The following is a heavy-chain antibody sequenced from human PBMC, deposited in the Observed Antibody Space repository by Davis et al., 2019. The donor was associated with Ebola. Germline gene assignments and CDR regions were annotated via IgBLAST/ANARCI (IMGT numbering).Heavy chain of an antibody. CDR1: GGSISSYY. CDR3: ARHPHCSGGSCYSKAFDI. CDR2: IYTSGST. Sequence: PSETLSLTCTVSGGSISSYYWSWIRQPAGKGLEWIGRIYTSGSTNYNPSLKSRVTMSVDTSKNQFSLKLSSVTAADTAVYYCARHPHCSGGSCYSKAFDIWGQGTMVTVSS. V-gene: IGHV4-4*07. D-gene: IGHD2-15*01. J-gene: IGHJ3*02.